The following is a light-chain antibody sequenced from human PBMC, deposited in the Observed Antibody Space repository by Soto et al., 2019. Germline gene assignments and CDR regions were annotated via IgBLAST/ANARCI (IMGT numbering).Light chain of an antibody. J-gene: IGKJ1*01. Sequence: EIVLTQSPGTLSLSPGERATLSCRASQSVTSSYLAWYQQKPGQAPRLLIYGAGSRATGIPDRFSGSGSGTDFILTISRQEPEDFAVYYCQQYGSTPVTFGQGTKVEI. CDR2: GAG. CDR1: QSVTSSY. CDR3: QQYGSTPVT. V-gene: IGKV3-20*01.